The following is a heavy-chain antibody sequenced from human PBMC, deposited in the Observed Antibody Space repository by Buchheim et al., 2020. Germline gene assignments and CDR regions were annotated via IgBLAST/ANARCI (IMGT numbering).Heavy chain of an antibody. Sequence: EVQLVESGGGLVQPGGSLRLSCAASGFTFSSYWMHWVRQAPGKGLVWVSRINSDGSSTSYADSVKGRFTISRDNAKNTLYLQMNSLRAEDTAVYYCARDWDYYGSGYYYYYYGMDVWGQGTT. CDR3: ARDWDYYGSGYYYYYYGMDV. V-gene: IGHV3-74*01. CDR2: INSDGSST. D-gene: IGHD3-10*01. CDR1: GFTFSSYW. J-gene: IGHJ6*02.